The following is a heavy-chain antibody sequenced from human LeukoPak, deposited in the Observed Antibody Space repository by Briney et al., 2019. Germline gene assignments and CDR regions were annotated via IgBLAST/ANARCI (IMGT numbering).Heavy chain of an antibody. D-gene: IGHD3-10*01. Sequence: GGSLRLSCAASGFTFSTYSLNWVRQAPGKGLEWVSSISISGTYIYYADSVKGRFTISRDNAKNSLYLQMNSLRAEDTTVYYCARDFGSGSLDCWGQGTLVTVSS. V-gene: IGHV3-21*01. J-gene: IGHJ4*02. CDR2: ISISGTYI. CDR3: ARDFGSGSLDC. CDR1: GFTFSTYS.